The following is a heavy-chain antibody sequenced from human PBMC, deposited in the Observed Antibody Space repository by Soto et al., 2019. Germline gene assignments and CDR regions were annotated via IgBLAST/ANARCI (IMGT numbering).Heavy chain of an antibody. CDR1: GGSISSSNW. V-gene: IGHV4-4*02. J-gene: IGHJ6*02. Sequence: SETLSLTCAVSGGSISSSNWWSWVRQPPGKGLEWIGEIYHSGSTNYNPSLNRRVTISIDKSKNQLSLKLSDVTAADTAVYYCARATYCSGGSCFYGMDVWGQGTTVTVSS. CDR2: IYHSGST. CDR3: ARATYCSGGSCFYGMDV. D-gene: IGHD2-15*01.